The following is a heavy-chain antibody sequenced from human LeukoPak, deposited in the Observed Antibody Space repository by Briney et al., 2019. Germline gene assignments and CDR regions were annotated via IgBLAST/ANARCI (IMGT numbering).Heavy chain of an antibody. D-gene: IGHD2-2*03. CDR1: GGSISSYY. CDR3: ARGQVDIVVVPASYYSYMDV. J-gene: IGHJ6*03. CDR2: IYYSGST. V-gene: IGHV4-59*01. Sequence: SETLSLTCTVSGGSISSYYWSWIRQPPGKGLEWIGYIYYSGSTNYNPSLKSRVTISVDTSKNQFSLKLSSVTAADTAVYYCARGQVDIVVVPASYYSYMDVWGKGTTVTVSS.